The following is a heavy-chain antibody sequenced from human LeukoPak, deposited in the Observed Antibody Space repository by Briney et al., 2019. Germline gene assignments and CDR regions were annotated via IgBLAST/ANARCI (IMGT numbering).Heavy chain of an antibody. CDR3: ARVPSFWSGYYADY. V-gene: IGHV3-21*01. J-gene: IGHJ4*02. Sequence: GASLRLSCTASGFNLSSYAFNWVHKDPGGGLEWVSSISRGSIHIYYGDSVKGRFTISRDNAKNSLFLEMNSLRAEDTAVYYCARVPSFWSGYYADYWGRGTLVTVSS. CDR1: GFNLSSYA. D-gene: IGHD3-3*01. CDR2: ISRGSIHI.